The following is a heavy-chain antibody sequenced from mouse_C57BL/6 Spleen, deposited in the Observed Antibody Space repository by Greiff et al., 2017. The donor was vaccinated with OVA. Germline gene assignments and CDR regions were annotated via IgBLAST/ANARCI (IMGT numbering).Heavy chain of an antibody. Sequence: EVKLMESEGGLVQPGSSMKLSCTASGFTFSDYYMAWVRQVPEKGLEWVANINYDGSSTYYLDSLKSRFIISRDNAKNILYLQMSSLKSEDTATYYCARSPNYYGSYYFDYWGQGTTLTVSS. V-gene: IGHV5-16*01. CDR1: GFTFSDYY. D-gene: IGHD1-1*01. J-gene: IGHJ2*01. CDR3: ARSPNYYGSYYFDY. CDR2: INYDGSST.